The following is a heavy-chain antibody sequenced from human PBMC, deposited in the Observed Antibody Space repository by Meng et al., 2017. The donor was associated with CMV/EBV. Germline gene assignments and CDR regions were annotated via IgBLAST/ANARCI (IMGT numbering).Heavy chain of an antibody. D-gene: IGHD6-13*01. CDR1: GGSISSSSYY. CDR3: ARHKGASSSWRGGFDY. V-gene: IGHV4-39*01. CDR2: FYYSGST. Sequence: SETLSLTCTVSGGSISSSSYYWGWIRQPPGKGLEWIGSFYYSGSTYYNPSLKSRVTISVDTSKNQFSLKLSSVTAADTAVYYCARHKGASSSWRGGFDYWGQGTLVTVSS. J-gene: IGHJ4*02.